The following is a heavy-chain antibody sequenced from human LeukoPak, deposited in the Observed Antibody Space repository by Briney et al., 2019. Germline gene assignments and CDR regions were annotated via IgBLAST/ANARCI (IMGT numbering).Heavy chain of an antibody. J-gene: IGHJ6*02. CDR1: EFTFSSYS. D-gene: IGHD2/OR15-2a*01. CDR3: ARNRFYSMDV. CDR2: ISSGGIGTI. V-gene: IGHV3-48*04. Sequence: RGSLRPSSAASEFTFSSYSMNWVRQAPGKGLEWVSYISSGGIGTIYYADSVKGRFTISRDNAKKSLYLQMNNLRAEDTAVYYCARNRFYSMDVWGQGTTGTVSS.